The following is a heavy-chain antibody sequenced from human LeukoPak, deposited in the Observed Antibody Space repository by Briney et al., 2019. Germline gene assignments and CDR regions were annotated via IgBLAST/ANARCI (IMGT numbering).Heavy chain of an antibody. CDR3: ARGSLYYDSSPSYGMDV. CDR2: MNPNSGNT. J-gene: IGHJ6*02. V-gene: IGHV1-8*01. D-gene: IGHD3-22*01. Sequence: ASVKVSCKASGYTFTSYDINWVRQAPGQGLEWMGWMNPNSGNTGYAQKFQGRVTMTRNTSISTAYMELSSLRSEDTAVYYCARGSLYYDSSPSYGMDVWGQGTTVTVSS. CDR1: GYTFTSYD.